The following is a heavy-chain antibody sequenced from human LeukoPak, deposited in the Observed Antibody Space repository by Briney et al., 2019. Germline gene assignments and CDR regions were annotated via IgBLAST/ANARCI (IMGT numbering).Heavy chain of an antibody. J-gene: IGHJ4*02. CDR1: GFTFSSYA. CDR3: ARAAYGSGSYFDDY. V-gene: IGHV3-30*14. D-gene: IGHD3-10*01. Sequence: PGGSLRLSCAASGFTFSSYAMHWVRQAPGKGLEWVAVISYDGSNKYYADSVNGRFTISRDNSENTLYLQMNSLRAEDTAVYYCARAAYGSGSYFDDYWGQGTLVTVSS. CDR2: ISYDGSNK.